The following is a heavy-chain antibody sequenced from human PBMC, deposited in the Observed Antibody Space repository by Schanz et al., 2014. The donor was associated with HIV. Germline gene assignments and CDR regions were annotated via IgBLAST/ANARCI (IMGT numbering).Heavy chain of an antibody. Sequence: QVQLVESGGGVVQPGRSLRLSCAASGFTFDSYGIHWVRQAPGKGLEWVAVISYDGSNKKYADSVKGRFTISRDNSKNTLYLQMKSLRPEDTAVYYCAKDRYHYDSRYIGKGNYYYYYGMDVWGQGTTVTVSS. V-gene: IGHV3-30*18. CDR1: GFTFDSYG. J-gene: IGHJ6*02. CDR3: AKDRYHYDSRYIGKGNYYYYYGMDV. D-gene: IGHD3-22*01. CDR2: ISYDGSNK.